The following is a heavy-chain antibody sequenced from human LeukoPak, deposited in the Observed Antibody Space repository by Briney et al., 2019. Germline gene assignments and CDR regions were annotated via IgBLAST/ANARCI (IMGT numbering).Heavy chain of an antibody. J-gene: IGHJ6*02. CDR2: ISAANIA. D-gene: IGHD3-16*01. V-gene: IGHV3-53*01. CDR3: ARAGKWTPYNYYYGMDV. CDR1: GFTVSGNY. Sequence: GGSLRLSCAASGFTVSGNYMSWVRLAPGKGLEWVSLISAANIAYYADSVKGRFTISRDNAKNTLYLQMNSLRAEDTVLYYCARAGKWTPYNYYYGMDVWGQGTTVTVSS.